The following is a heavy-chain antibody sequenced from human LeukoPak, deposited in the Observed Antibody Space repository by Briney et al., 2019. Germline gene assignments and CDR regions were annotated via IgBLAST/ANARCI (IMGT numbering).Heavy chain of an antibody. D-gene: IGHD2/OR15-2a*01. CDR1: GGTFSSYA. V-gene: IGHV1-69*06. CDR3: ARDSLSSLGYYYYYMDV. J-gene: IGHJ6*03. Sequence: SVKVSCKASGGTFSSYAIGWVRQAPGQGLEWMGGIIPIFGTANYAQKFQGRVTITADKSTSTAYMELSSLRSEDTAMYYCARDSLSSLGYYYYYMDVWGKGTTVTLSS. CDR2: IIPIFGTA.